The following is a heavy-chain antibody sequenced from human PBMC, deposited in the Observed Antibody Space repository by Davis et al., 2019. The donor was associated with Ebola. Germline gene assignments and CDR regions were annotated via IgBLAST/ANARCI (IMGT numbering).Heavy chain of an antibody. V-gene: IGHV3-30*04. CDR1: GFTFSSYA. D-gene: IGHD6-19*01. Sequence: GGSLRLSCAASGFTFSSYAMHWVRQAPGKGLEWVAVISYDGSNKYYADSVKGRFTISRDNSKNTLYLQMNSLRTEDTAVYYCAKDYSSGWNIDSWGQGTLVTVSS. CDR2: ISYDGSNK. CDR3: AKDYSSGWNIDS. J-gene: IGHJ4*02.